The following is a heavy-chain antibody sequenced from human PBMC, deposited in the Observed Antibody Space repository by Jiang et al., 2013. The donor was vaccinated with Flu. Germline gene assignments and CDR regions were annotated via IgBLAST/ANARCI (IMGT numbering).Heavy chain of an antibody. V-gene: IGHV1-69*04. Sequence: SGAEVKKPGSSVKVSCKASGGTFSSYTISWVRQAPGQGLEWMGRIIPILGIANYAQKFQGRVTITADKSTSTAYMELSSLRSEDTAVYYCAREAAAAGTGVFDYWGQGTLVTVSS. CDR3: AREAAAAGTGVFDY. J-gene: IGHJ4*02. D-gene: IGHD6-13*01. CDR1: GGTFSSYT. CDR2: IIPILGIA.